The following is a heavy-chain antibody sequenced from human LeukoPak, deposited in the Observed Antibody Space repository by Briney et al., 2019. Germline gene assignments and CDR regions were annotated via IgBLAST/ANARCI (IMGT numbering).Heavy chain of an antibody. Sequence: PSETLSLTCTVSGGSISSYYWSWIRQPAGKGLEWIGRIYTSGSTNYNPSLKSRVTISVDKSKSQFSLKLSSVTAADTAVYYCARAGSSGWYYFDYWGQGTLVTVSS. CDR2: IYTSGST. V-gene: IGHV4-4*07. D-gene: IGHD6-19*01. J-gene: IGHJ4*02. CDR1: GGSISSYY. CDR3: ARAGSSGWYYFDY.